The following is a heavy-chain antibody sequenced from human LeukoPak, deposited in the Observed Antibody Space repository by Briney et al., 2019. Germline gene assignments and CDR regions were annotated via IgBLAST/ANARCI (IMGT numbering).Heavy chain of an antibody. CDR2: IGGSGGDT. Sequence: PGGSLRLSCAASGFTFSSYGMSWGRQAPGKWLEWVSAIGGSGGDTYYSDSVKGRFTISRDNSKSTLYLQMNSLRDEDTAVYYCEKCDGSRVPLYFFDFGAQGTLVTVSS. CDR3: EKCDGSRVPLYFFDF. D-gene: IGHD2-15*01. CDR1: GFTFSSYG. J-gene: IGHJ4*02. V-gene: IGHV3-23*01.